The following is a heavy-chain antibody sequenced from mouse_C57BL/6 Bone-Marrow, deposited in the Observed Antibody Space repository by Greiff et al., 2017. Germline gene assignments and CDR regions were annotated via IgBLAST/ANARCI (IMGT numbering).Heavy chain of an antibody. Sequence: EVKLQESGAELVRPGASVKLSCTASGFNIKDDYMHWVKQRPEQGLEWIGWIDPENGDTEYASKFQGKATITADTSSNTAYLQLGSLTSEDTAVYYCTVFYYDYSYYFDYWGQGTTLTVSS. CDR1: GFNIKDDY. D-gene: IGHD2-4*01. CDR2: IDPENGDT. J-gene: IGHJ2*01. V-gene: IGHV14-4*01. CDR3: TVFYYDYSYYFDY.